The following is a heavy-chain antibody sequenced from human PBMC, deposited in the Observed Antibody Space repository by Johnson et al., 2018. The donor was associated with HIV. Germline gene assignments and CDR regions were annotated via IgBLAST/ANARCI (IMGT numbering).Heavy chain of an antibody. J-gene: IGHJ3*01. CDR3: AKDHGGDYGDFVRTLDTFDL. V-gene: IGHV3-9*01. CDR1: GFTFDDYA. Sequence: VQLVESGGGLVQPGRSLRLSCAASGFTFDDYAMHWVRQAPGKGLEWVSGISWNSGSIGYADSVKGRFTISRDNAKNSLYLQMNSLRAEDTAIFYCAKDHGGDYGDFVRTLDTFDLWGRGTMVAVSS. CDR2: ISWNSGSI. D-gene: IGHD4-17*01.